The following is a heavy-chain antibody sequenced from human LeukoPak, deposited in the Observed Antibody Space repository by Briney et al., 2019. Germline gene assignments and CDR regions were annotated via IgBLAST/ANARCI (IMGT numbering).Heavy chain of an antibody. D-gene: IGHD4-23*01. J-gene: IGHJ5*02. V-gene: IGHV3-23*01. CDR3: ARGFTQGGGKSWFDP. Sequence: GGSLRLSCAASGFTFSSYAMSWVRQAPGKGLEWVSAISGSGGSTYYADSVKGRFTISRENAKNSLYLQMNSLRAGDTAVYYCARGFTQGGGKSWFDPWGQGTLVTVSS. CDR1: GFTFSSYA. CDR2: ISGSGGST.